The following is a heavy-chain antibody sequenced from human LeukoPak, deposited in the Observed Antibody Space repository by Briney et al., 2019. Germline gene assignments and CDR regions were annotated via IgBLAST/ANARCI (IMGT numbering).Heavy chain of an antibody. CDR2: MNPNNGNT. CDR1: GYTFTNYD. Sequence: ASVKVSCKASGYTFTNYDINWVRQATGQRLEWMGWMNPNNGNTGSAQNFQGRLTMTRNTSISTAYMELSSLRSDDTAVYYCARVPPGRANYWGQGTLVTVSS. J-gene: IGHJ4*02. V-gene: IGHV1-8*01. D-gene: IGHD2-15*01. CDR3: ARVPPGRANY.